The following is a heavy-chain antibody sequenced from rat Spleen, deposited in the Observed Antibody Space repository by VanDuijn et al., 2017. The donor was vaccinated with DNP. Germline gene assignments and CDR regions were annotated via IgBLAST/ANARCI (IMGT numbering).Heavy chain of an antibody. CDR1: GFTFSSYW. D-gene: IGHD1-11*01. J-gene: IGHJ3*01. CDR2: INTDGGST. V-gene: IGHV5-58*01. CDR3: ATGVYGGYEDWFGN. Sequence: EVQLVESGGGLVQPGRSLKLSCVASGFTFSSYWMYWIRQAPGKGLKWVASINTDGGSTYYPDSVKGRFTISRDNAKNSQYLQMDSLRSEDTATYYCATGVYGGYEDWFGNWGQGTLVTVSS.